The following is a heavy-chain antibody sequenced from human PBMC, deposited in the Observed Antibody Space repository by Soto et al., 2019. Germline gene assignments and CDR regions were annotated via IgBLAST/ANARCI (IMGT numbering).Heavy chain of an antibody. Sequence: EVQLVQSGAEGKKPGESLRISCKGSGYSFTSYWISWVRQMPGKGLEWMGRIDPSDSYTNYSPSFQGHVTISADKSISTAYLQWSSLKASDTAMYYCARLKTRTSIAAAGTGPLNYWGQGTLVTVSS. CDR2: IDPSDSYT. V-gene: IGHV5-10-1*03. J-gene: IGHJ4*02. CDR3: ARLKTRTSIAAAGTGPLNY. D-gene: IGHD6-13*01. CDR1: GYSFTSYW.